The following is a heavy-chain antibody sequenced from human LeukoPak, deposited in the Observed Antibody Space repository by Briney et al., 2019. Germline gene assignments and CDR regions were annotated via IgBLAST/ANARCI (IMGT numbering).Heavy chain of an antibody. CDR1: GYTFTGYY. V-gene: IGHV1-2*02. J-gene: IGHJ4*02. CDR2: INPNSGGT. Sequence: GASVKVSCKASGYTFTGYYMHWVRQAPGQGLEWMGWINPNSGGTNYAQKFQGRVTMTRDTSISTAYMELSRLRSDDTAVYYCARDLGYCSGGSCYGYFDYWGQGTLVTVSS. D-gene: IGHD2-15*01. CDR3: ARDLGYCSGGSCYGYFDY.